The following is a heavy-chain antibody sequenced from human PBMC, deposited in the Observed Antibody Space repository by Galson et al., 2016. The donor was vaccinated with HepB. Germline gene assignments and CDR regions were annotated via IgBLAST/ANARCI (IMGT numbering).Heavy chain of an antibody. V-gene: IGHV1-18*01. CDR1: GYTFSTYG. CDR2: VSTYDGDR. CDR3: ARDRGYGSDTFDF. Sequence: SVKASCKASGYTFSTYGVSWVRQAPGQGLEWMGWVSTYDGDRNYAQKLQGRVTMTTDTSTNTAYMELRSLTSDDTAVYYCARDRGYGSDTFDFWGQGTMITVSS. D-gene: IGHD5-18*01. J-gene: IGHJ3*01.